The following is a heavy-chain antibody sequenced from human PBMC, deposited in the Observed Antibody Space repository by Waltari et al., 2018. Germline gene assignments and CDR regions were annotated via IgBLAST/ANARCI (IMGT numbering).Heavy chain of an antibody. CDR3: ARVTGGYYFDY. V-gene: IGHV3-30*02. D-gene: IGHD3-16*01. CDR2: IRYDGSNK. CDR1: GFTFSSYG. Sequence: QVQLVESGGGVVQPGGSLRLSCAASGFTFSSYGMHWVRQAPGKGLEWVAFIRYDGSNKYYADSVKGRFTISRDNSKNTLYLQMNSLRAEDTAVYYCARVTGGYYFDYWGQGTLVTVSS. J-gene: IGHJ4*02.